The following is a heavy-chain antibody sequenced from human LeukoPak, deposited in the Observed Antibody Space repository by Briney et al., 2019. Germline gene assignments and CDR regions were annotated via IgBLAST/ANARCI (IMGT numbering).Heavy chain of an antibody. J-gene: IGHJ4*02. D-gene: IGHD2-2*01. V-gene: IGHV3-7*01. CDR2: IKQDGSEK. CDR1: GFTFSSHW. CDR3: ARDAGGSSH. Sequence: GGSLRLSCRASGFTFSSHWMSWVRQAPGKGLEWVANIKQDGSEKYYVDSVKGRFTISRDNAKNSLYLQMNSLRADDTAVYYCARDAGGSSHWVQGTLVTVSS.